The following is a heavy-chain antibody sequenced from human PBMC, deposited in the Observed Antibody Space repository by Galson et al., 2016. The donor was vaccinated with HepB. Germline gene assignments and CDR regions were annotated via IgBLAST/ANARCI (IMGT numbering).Heavy chain of an antibody. D-gene: IGHD2-15*01. Sequence: ETLSLTCNVSDDSINSGGYYWGWIRQPPGKGLEWIGTVYYSGTTYYQPSLKSRVTVSVDTSKKQFSLKVNSVTPSDTAIYYCVRLGGGTCCHVDSWGQGRLVTVSS. CDR3: VRLGGGTCCHVDS. J-gene: IGHJ4*02. CDR1: DDSINSGGYY. CDR2: VYYSGTT. V-gene: IGHV4-39*01.